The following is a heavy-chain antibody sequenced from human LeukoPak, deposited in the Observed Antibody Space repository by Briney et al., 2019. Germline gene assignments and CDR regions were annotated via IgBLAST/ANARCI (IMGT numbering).Heavy chain of an antibody. Sequence: SETLSLTCAVYGGSFSGYYWSWIRQSPGKGLEWIGEISKSASSNYNPSLKSRVILSFDTSKTQFFLKLSSVTAADTAVYYCARDSSSSYYFDYWGQGTLVTVSS. V-gene: IGHV4-34*01. D-gene: IGHD6-6*01. CDR2: ISKSASS. CDR3: ARDSSSSYYFDY. J-gene: IGHJ4*02. CDR1: GGSFSGYY.